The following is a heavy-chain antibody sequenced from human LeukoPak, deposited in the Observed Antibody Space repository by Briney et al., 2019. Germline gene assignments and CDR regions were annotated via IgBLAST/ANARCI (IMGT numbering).Heavy chain of an antibody. D-gene: IGHD6-19*01. J-gene: IGHJ4*02. V-gene: IGHV3-21*01. CDR2: ISSSSSYI. Sequence: PGGSLRLSCAASGFTFSSYSMNWVRQAPGKGLEWVSSISSSSSYIYYADSVKGRFTISRDNAKNSLYLQMNSLRAEDTAVYYCAGIAVAASSESYFDYWGQGTLVTVSS. CDR3: AGIAVAASSESYFDY. CDR1: GFTFSSYS.